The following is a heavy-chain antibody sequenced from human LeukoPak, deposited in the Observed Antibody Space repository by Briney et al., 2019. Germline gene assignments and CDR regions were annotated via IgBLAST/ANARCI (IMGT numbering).Heavy chain of an antibody. CDR2: TYYRSKWYN. CDR3: ARDLLAAVPRLGFQH. D-gene: IGHD6-13*01. Sequence: SQTLSLTCAISGDSVSNNSAAWNWIRQSPSRDLEWLGRTYYRSKWYNDYAVSVKSRITINPDTSKNQFSLQLNSVTPEDTAVYYCARDLLAAVPRLGFQHWGQGTLVTVSS. V-gene: IGHV6-1*01. CDR1: GDSVSNNSAA. J-gene: IGHJ1*01.